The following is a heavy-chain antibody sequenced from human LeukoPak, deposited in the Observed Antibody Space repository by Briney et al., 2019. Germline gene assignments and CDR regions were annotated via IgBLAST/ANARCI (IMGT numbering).Heavy chain of an antibody. V-gene: IGHV5-51*01. D-gene: IGHD4-17*01. Sequence: GESLKISWKGSGYSFTSYWIGWVRQMPGKGLEWMGIIYPGDSDTRYSPSFQGQVTISADKSISTAYLQWSSLKASDTAMYYCASETTTVTTFDAFDIWGQGTMVTVSS. J-gene: IGHJ3*02. CDR2: IYPGDSDT. CDR3: ASETTTVTTFDAFDI. CDR1: GYSFTSYW.